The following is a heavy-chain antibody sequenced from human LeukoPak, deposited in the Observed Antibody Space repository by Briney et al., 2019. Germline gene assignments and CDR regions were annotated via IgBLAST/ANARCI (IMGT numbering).Heavy chain of an antibody. CDR1: GFNISYNY. CDR3: ARVWFGYFFQ. Sequence: GGSLRLFCVASGFNISYNYVGWFGKAPGKGLEWVSVIHTGGTTHYADSVKGRFTISKDNSNNTVFLQMNSVRVEDTAVYYCARVWFGYFFQWGQGALVTVSS. CDR2: IHTGGTT. D-gene: IGHD3-10*01. V-gene: IGHV3-53*01. J-gene: IGHJ4*02.